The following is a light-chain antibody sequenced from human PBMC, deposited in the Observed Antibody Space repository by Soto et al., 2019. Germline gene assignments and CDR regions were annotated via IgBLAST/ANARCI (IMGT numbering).Light chain of an antibody. CDR3: AAWDDSLNGYV. V-gene: IGLV1-44*01. CDR1: SSNIGSNT. CDR2: SND. J-gene: IGLJ1*01. Sequence: QSVLTQPPSEPGPPGQRVTISCSGSSSNIGSNTLNWYQQLPGTAPKLLIYSNDQRPSRVPDRFSGSKSGTSASLAISGLQSEEEADYYCAAWDDSLNGYVFATGTKVTVL.